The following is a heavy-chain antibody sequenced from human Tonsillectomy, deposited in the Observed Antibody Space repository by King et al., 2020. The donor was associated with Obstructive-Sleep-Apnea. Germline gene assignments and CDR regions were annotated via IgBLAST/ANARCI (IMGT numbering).Heavy chain of an antibody. V-gene: IGHV3-48*04. J-gene: IGHJ3*02. CDR2: ISSSSGTI. CDR1: GFTFSRYS. Sequence: VQLVESGGGLVQPGGSLRLSCAASGFTFSRYSMDWVRQAPGKGLEWVSYISSSSGTIYYADSVKGRFTISRENAKSSLYLQMNSLRAEDTAVYYCAGMTQTDAFDMWGQGTMVTVSS. CDR3: AGMTQTDAFDM.